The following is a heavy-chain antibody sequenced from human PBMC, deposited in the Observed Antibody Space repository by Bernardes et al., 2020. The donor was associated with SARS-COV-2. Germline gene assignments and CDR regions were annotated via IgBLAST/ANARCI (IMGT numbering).Heavy chain of an antibody. V-gene: IGHV3-74*01. CDR2: ISVDGTTT. D-gene: IGHD6-19*01. CDR1: GFTVSSNY. J-gene: IGHJ2*01. CDR3: GKRAVTGSRWYFDL. Sequence: GGSLRLSCAASGFTVSSNYMSWVRQVPGKGLVWVSRISVDGTTTNYADSVKGRFTVSRDKAKNTLYLQMNNLRVEDTAVYYCGKRAVTGSRWYFDLWGRGTLVTVSS.